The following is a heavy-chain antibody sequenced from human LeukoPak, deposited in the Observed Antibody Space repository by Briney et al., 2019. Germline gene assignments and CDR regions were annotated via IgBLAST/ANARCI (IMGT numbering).Heavy chain of an antibody. CDR1: GFTFSSYA. D-gene: IGHD1-1*01. CDR2: ISGSGGST. V-gene: IGHV3-23*01. CDR3: AKAGWNDYYYYYYMDV. Sequence: GGSLRLSCAASGFTFSSYAMSWVRQAPGKGLEWVSAISGSGGSTYYADSVKGRFTISRDNSKNTLYLQMNSLRAEDTAVYYCAKAGWNDYYYYYYMDVWGKGTTVTVSS. J-gene: IGHJ6*03.